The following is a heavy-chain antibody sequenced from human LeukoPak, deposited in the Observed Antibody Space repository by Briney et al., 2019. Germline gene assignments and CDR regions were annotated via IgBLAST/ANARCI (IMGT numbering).Heavy chain of an antibody. CDR3: ARGGSRDGYNRPLDY. V-gene: IGHV4-59*01. CDR1: GGSISSYY. D-gene: IGHD5-24*01. J-gene: IGHJ4*02. Sequence: SETLSLTCTVSGGSISSYYWSWIRQPPGKGLEWIGYTYYSGSANYNPSLKSRVTMSVDTSKNQFSLRLNSVTAADTAVHYCARGGSRDGYNRPLDYWGQGTLVTVSS. CDR2: TYYSGSA.